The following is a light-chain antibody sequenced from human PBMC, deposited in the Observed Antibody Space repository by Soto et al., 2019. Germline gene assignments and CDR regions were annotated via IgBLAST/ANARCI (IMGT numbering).Light chain of an antibody. CDR1: SSDVGRYNY. Sequence: QPVLTQPPSASGSPGQSVTISCTGTSSDVGRYNYVSWYQQHPGKAPKLMIYEVSKRPSGVPDRFSGSKSGNTASLTVSGLQAEDEADYYCSSYGGLNNLVFGGGTKVTVL. CDR2: EVS. V-gene: IGLV2-8*01. J-gene: IGLJ2*01. CDR3: SSYGGLNNLV.